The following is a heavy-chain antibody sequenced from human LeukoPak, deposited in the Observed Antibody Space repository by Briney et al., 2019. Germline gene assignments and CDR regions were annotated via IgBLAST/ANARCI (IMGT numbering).Heavy chain of an antibody. V-gene: IGHV3-11*01. Sequence: PGGSLRLSCAASGFTFSDYYMSWIRQAPGKGLEWVSYISSSGSTIYYADSVKGRFTISRDNAKNSLYLQMNSQRAEDTAVYYCARDQCGGDCYPRGAFDIWGQGTMVTVSS. CDR3: ARDQCGGDCYPRGAFDI. CDR2: ISSSGSTI. CDR1: GFTFSDYY. J-gene: IGHJ3*02. D-gene: IGHD2-21*02.